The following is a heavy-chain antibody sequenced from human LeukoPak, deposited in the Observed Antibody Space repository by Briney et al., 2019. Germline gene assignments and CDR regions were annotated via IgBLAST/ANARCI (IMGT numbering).Heavy chain of an antibody. J-gene: IGHJ6*02. Sequence: GASVKLSCKASGYTFTSYGISWVRQAPGQGLEWMGWISAYIGNTNYAQRLQGRVTMTTDTSTSTAYMKLRSLRSDDTAVYYCARFFGDCSSTSCYVLDYYYGMDVWGQGTTVTVSS. CDR1: GYTFTSYG. CDR2: ISAYIGNT. CDR3: ARFFGDCSSTSCYVLDYYYGMDV. V-gene: IGHV1-18*01. D-gene: IGHD2-2*01.